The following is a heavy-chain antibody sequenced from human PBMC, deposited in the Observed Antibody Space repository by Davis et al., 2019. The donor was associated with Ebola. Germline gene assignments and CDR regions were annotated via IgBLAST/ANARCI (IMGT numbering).Heavy chain of an antibody. CDR3: AKGVSGYYKDYYYMDV. Sequence: PGGSLRLSCAASGFTFSSYAMSWVRQAPGKGLEWVSAISGSDGSTYYADSVKGRFTISRDNSKNTLYLQMNSLRAEDTAVYYCAKGVSGYYKDYYYMDVWGKGTTVTVSS. CDR1: GFTFSSYA. V-gene: IGHV3-23*01. J-gene: IGHJ6*03. CDR2: ISGSDGST. D-gene: IGHD3-3*01.